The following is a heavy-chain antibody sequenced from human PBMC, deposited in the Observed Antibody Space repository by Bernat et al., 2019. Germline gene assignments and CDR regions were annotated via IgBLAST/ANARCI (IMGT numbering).Heavy chain of an antibody. J-gene: IGHJ4*02. CDR1: GFTFSSYW. CDR3: ARDGWGGLVLY. Sequence: EVGVVGSGGGLVGAGGSLRLSCAGSGFTFSSYWMRWVRQAPGKGLEWVANLTQDGSEKDYVDSVKGRFTITRENAKNSLYLQMNSLRDEDTAVYYGARDGWGGLVLYWGQGTLVTGSS. V-gene: IGHV3-7*03. CDR2: LTQDGSEK. D-gene: IGHD2-21*01.